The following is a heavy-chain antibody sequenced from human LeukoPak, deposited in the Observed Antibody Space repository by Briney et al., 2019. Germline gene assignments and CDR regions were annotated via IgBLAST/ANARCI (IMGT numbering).Heavy chain of an antibody. J-gene: IGHJ4*02. CDR2: TTGSGAAT. V-gene: IGHV3-23*01. D-gene: IGHD2-2*01. CDR3: ARVGAFCTSASCPSDY. Sequence: GGSLRLSCAASGFSFSSYAMTWVRQAPGEGLGWGSTTTGSGAATYYADSVKGRVTISRDNSKNTLYLQMNSLRADDTAVYYCARVGAFCTSASCPSDYWGQGTLVTVSS. CDR1: GFSFSSYA.